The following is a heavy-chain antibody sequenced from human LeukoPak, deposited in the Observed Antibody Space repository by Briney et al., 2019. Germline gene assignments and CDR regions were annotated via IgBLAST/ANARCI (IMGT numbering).Heavy chain of an antibody. CDR3: ASRKLGNDY. J-gene: IGHJ4*02. CDR1: GGSVTDYY. Sequence: SETLSLTCTVSGGSVTDYYWSWIRQSPGKGLEWIGYIYYTGTSYNPSLKSRVTISAETSKNQFSLKLISVTAADTAVYYCASRKLGNDYWGQGTLVTVSS. CDR2: IYYTGT. V-gene: IGHV4-59*02. D-gene: IGHD7-27*01.